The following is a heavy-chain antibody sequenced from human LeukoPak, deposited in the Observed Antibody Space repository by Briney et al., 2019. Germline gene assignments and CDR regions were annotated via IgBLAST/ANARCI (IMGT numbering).Heavy chain of an antibody. CDR2: MNPNSGYT. D-gene: IGHD1-1*01. CDR1: GYTFTTYD. J-gene: IGHJ4*02. Sequence: DSVKVSCKTSGYTFTTYDINWVRQAAGQGLEWMGWMNPNSGYTGSAQKFQGRVTMTGDTSISTAYMDLSSLTSEDTAVYYCARVNGPVDYWGQGTLVTVSS. CDR3: ARVNGPVDY. V-gene: IGHV1-8*01.